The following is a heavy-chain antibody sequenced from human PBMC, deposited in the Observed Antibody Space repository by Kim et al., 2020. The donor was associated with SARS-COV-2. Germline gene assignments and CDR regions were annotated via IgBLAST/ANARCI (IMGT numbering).Heavy chain of an antibody. CDR3: ARATMITFGGVIDHFDY. V-gene: IGHV4-31*02. J-gene: IGHJ4*02. D-gene: IGHD3-16*02. Sequence: LKSRVTISVATSKNQCSLKLSSVTAADTAVYYCARATMITFGGVIDHFDYWGQGTLVTVSS.